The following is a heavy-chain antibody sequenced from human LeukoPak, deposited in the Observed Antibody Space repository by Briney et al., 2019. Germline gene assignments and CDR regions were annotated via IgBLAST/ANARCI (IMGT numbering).Heavy chain of an antibody. V-gene: IGHV3-23*01. D-gene: IGHD6-19*01. Sequence: GGSLRLSCAVSGFTFSSYAMTWVRQAPGKGLEWVSAISGTGANTYYADSVKGRLTTSRDNPRSTLYLQMNSLSNEGTAVYYCAYADNNGWYYFDYWGQGTLVTVSS. J-gene: IGHJ4*02. CDR3: AYADNNGWYYFDY. CDR1: GFTFSSYA. CDR2: ISGTGANT.